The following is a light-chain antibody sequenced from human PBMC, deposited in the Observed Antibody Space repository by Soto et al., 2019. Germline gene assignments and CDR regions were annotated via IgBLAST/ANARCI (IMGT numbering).Light chain of an antibody. CDR3: QQYSSWPFT. V-gene: IGKV3-15*01. J-gene: IGKJ3*01. Sequence: EIVLTQSPATLSVFPGEKATLSCGASQSDSNNLAWYHQKPGQAPRPLIYGASTRATGVPARFSGSGSGTEFTLTISSLQSEDSAIYYCQQYSSWPFTFGPGTKVAIE. CDR2: GAS. CDR1: QSDSNN.